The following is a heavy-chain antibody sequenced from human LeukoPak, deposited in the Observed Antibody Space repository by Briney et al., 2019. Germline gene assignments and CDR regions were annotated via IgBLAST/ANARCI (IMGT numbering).Heavy chain of an antibody. V-gene: IGHV5-51*01. CDR3: ARRSETYCSGGSCYEGDAFDI. Sequence: KTSGYAAGHIFTTYGIVWGRQMARQGLKCWGSIYPVDSDTRYSPSFQGQVTISADKSISTAYLQWSSLKASDTAMYYCARRSETYCSGGSCYEGDAFDIWGQGTMVTVSS. CDR1: GHIFTTYG. D-gene: IGHD2-15*01. CDR2: IYPVDSDT. J-gene: IGHJ3*02.